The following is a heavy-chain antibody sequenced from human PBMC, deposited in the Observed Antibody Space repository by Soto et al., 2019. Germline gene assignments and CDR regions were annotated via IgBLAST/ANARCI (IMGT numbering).Heavy chain of an antibody. V-gene: IGHV3-30-3*01. J-gene: IGHJ4*02. CDR2: ISYDGTNK. CDR3: ARDPKTFGGQHWAFNYFDS. CDR1: GFSFSISP. Sequence: QMQLVESGGGVVQPGRSLRLSCAASGFSFSISPMHWVRQAPGKGPEWVALISYDGTNKFYADSVKGRFTISRDNSKSTLYLQVDSLRPEDAAVYYCARDPKTFGGQHWAFNYFDSWGQGTLVTVSS. D-gene: IGHD7-27*01.